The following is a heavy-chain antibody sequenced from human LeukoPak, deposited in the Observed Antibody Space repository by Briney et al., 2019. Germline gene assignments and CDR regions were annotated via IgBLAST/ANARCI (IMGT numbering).Heavy chain of an antibody. CDR1: GFNFSKYW. CDR3: ATKQWLAPPPDS. J-gene: IGHJ4*02. V-gene: IGHV3-74*01. CDR2: INTDGTVT. Sequence: PGGSLRLSCAASGFNFSKYWMLWVRQAPGKGLDSVSRINTDGTVTTYADSVKGRFTVSRDNADNTMFLQMNSVRDEDTAVYYCATKQWLAPPPDSWGQGTPVTVSS. D-gene: IGHD6-19*01.